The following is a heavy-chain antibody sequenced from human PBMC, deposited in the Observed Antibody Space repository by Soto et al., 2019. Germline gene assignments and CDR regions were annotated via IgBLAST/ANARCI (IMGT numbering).Heavy chain of an antibody. J-gene: IGHJ4*02. CDR1: GGFINAYF. CDR2: VYYSGNT. CDR3: ARGVDRQWADY. Sequence: PSETLSLTCTVSGGFINAYFWTWIRQPPGKGLEWIGFVYYSGNTNYNPSLKSRVSISLHTSKNQFSLQLNSVTAADTAVYYCARGVDRQWADYWGQGTLVTAPQ. D-gene: IGHD6-19*01. V-gene: IGHV4-59*01.